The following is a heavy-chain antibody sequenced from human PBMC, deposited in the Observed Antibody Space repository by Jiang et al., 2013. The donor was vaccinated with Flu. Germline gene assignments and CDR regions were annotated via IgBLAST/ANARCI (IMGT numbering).Heavy chain of an antibody. Sequence: QSGAEVKKPGASVKLSCKASGYIFTNFALHWVRQAPGQRLEWMGWINPGNGDTKYSQKFQGRVTITRDTSASTGYMELSSLRSEDTAVYYCARDLRPGLVAWENWGQGTLVTVSS. CDR3: ARDLRPGLVAWEN. J-gene: IGHJ4*02. D-gene: IGHD5-12*01. CDR2: INPGNGDT. V-gene: IGHV1-3*01. CDR1: GYIFTNFA.